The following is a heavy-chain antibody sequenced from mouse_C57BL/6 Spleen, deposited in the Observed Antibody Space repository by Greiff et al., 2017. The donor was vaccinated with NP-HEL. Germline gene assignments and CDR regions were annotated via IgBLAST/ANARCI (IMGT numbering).Heavy chain of an antibody. Sequence: VQLQQSGPGLVQPSQSLSITCTVSGFSLTSYGVHWVRQSPGKGLEWLGVIWRGGSTDYNAAFMSRLRITKDNSKSQGFFKMNSLQADDTAIYYCAKNCYSNYLYAMDYWGQGTSVTVSS. V-gene: IGHV2-5*01. CDR1: GFSLTSYG. J-gene: IGHJ4*01. CDR2: IWRGGST. D-gene: IGHD2-5*01. CDR3: AKNCYSNYLYAMDY.